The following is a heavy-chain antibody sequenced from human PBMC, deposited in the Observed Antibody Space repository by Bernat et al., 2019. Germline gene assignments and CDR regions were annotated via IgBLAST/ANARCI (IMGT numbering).Heavy chain of an antibody. CDR2: ISGSGRST. D-gene: IGHD3-9*01. V-gene: IGHV3-23*01. CDR3: AKVGYFDWLLYYFDY. Sequence: EVQLLESGGGLVQPGGSLRLSCAASGFTFSSYAMSWVRQAPGKGLEWVSAISGSGRSTYYADSVKRRFTISRDNSKITLYLQMNSLRAEDTAVYYCAKVGYFDWLLYYFDYWGQGTLVTVSS. J-gene: IGHJ4*02. CDR1: GFTFSSYA.